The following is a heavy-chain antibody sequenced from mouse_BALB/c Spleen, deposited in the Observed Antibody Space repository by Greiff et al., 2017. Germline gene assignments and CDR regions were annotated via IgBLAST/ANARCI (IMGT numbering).Heavy chain of an antibody. CDR2: ISSGGSYT. CDR3: ARGGNYIVDY. Sequence: EVNLVESGGDLVKPGGSLKLSCAASGFTFSSYGMSWVRQTPDKRLEWVATISSGGSYTYYPDSVKGRFTISRDNAKNTLYLQMSSLKSEDTAMYYCARGGNYIVDYWGQGTTLTVSS. V-gene: IGHV5-6*01. CDR1: GFTFSSYG. J-gene: IGHJ2*01. D-gene: IGHD2-1*01.